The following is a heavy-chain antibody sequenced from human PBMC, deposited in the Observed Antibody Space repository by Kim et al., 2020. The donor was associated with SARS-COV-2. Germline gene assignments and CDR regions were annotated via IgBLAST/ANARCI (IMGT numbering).Heavy chain of an antibody. J-gene: IGHJ4*02. D-gene: IGHD5-18*01. CDR3: TRNRGYSYGYSDY. V-gene: IGHV3-49*02. Sequence: AASVTSRFTISRDDSKSIAYLQMNSRQTEDTAVYFCTRNRGYSYGYSDYWGQGTLVTVSS.